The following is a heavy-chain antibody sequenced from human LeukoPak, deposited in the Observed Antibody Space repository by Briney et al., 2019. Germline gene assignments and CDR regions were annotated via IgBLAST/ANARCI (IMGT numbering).Heavy chain of an antibody. CDR3: ARGAGQQLVRRRPQFVP. D-gene: IGHD6-13*01. J-gene: IGHJ5*02. Sequence: ASVKVSCKASGYTFTSYDINWVRHATGQGLEWMGWMNPNSGNTGYAQKFQGRVTMTRNTSISTAYMELSSLRSEDTAVYYCARGAGQQLVRRRPQFVPWGQGTLVTVSS. CDR2: MNPNSGNT. V-gene: IGHV1-8*01. CDR1: GYTFTSYD.